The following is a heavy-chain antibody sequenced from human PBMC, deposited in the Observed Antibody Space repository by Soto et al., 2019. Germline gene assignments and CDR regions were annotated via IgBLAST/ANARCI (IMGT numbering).Heavy chain of an antibody. V-gene: IGHV1-46*01. D-gene: IGHD2-2*01. CDR3: ARDSGYCSSTSCSSYYYYGMDV. CDR2: INPSGGST. Sequence: GASVKVSCKASGYTFTSYYMHWVRQAPGQGLEWMGIINPSGGSTSYAQKFQGRVTMTRDTPTSTVYMELSSLRSEDTAVYYCARDSGYCSSTSCSSYYYYGMDVWGQGTTVTVSS. J-gene: IGHJ6*02. CDR1: GYTFTSYY.